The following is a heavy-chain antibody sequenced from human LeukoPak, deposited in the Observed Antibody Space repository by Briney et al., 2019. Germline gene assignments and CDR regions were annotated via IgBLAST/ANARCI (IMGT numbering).Heavy chain of an antibody. CDR1: GYSFTSYW. Sequence: GGALEISCKGSGYSFTSYWIGWVRPVPGKGLEWMGIIYPGDSDTRYSPSFQGQVTISADNSISTAYLQWSSLKASDTAMYYCARHSGSYYPVDYWGQGTLVTVSS. CDR3: ARHSGSYYPVDY. D-gene: IGHD1-26*01. CDR2: IYPGDSDT. J-gene: IGHJ4*02. V-gene: IGHV5-51*01.